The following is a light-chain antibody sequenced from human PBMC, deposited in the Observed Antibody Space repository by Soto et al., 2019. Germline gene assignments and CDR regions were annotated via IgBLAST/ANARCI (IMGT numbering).Light chain of an antibody. V-gene: IGKV3D-15*01. Sequence: EIVMTQSPATLSVSPGERATLSCRASQSVSSNLAWYQQKPGQAPRLLIYGASTRPTGIPARFSGSGSGTEFTLTISSLQSEDFAVYYCQQYNNWPFSFGGGTKVEIK. J-gene: IGKJ4*01. CDR2: GAS. CDR3: QQYNNWPFS. CDR1: QSVSSN.